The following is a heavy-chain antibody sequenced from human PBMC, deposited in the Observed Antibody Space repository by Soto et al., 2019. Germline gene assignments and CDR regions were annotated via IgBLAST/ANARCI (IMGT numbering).Heavy chain of an antibody. J-gene: IGHJ3*02. CDR3: ARGSPVITFGGVIVHDAFDI. CDR1: GYTFTSYG. Sequence: QVQLVQSGAEVKKPGASVKVSCKASGYTFTSYGISWVRQAPGQGLEWMGWISAYNGNTNYAQKLQGRVTMTTVTSTSTAYMELRSLRSDDTAVYYCARGSPVITFGGVIVHDAFDIWGQGTMVTVSS. CDR2: ISAYNGNT. V-gene: IGHV1-18*01. D-gene: IGHD3-16*02.